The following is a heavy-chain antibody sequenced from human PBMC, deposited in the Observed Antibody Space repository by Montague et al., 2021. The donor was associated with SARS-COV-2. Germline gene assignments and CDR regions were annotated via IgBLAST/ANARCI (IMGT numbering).Heavy chain of an antibody. Sequence: SETLSLTCIVSGSSVRSYYWSWNRQPPGKGLEWIGYIYDSGSTNYNPSLKSRVTISVDTSKNQFSLKLSSVTAADTAVYYCARENTVTTFGGPYYIDSWGQGTLVTVSA. CDR3: ARENTVTTFGGPYYIDS. J-gene: IGHJ4*02. CDR1: GSSVRSYY. D-gene: IGHD4-17*01. V-gene: IGHV4-59*02. CDR2: IYDSGST.